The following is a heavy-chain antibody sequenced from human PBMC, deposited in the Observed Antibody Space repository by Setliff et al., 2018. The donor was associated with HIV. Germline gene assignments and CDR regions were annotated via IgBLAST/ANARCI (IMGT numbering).Heavy chain of an antibody. D-gene: IGHD3-3*01. Sequence: SETLSLTCAVYGGSFSGYYWSWIRQPPGKGLEWIGEINHDRTTNYHPSLKSRVTISVDTSKNQFSLTLNSVTAADTAVYYCARGSRQLTIFGVVFKTNYYFMDIWGKGTAVTVSS. V-gene: IGHV4-34*01. CDR3: ARGSRQLTIFGVVFKTNYYFMDI. CDR1: GGSFSGYY. J-gene: IGHJ6*03. CDR2: INHDRTT.